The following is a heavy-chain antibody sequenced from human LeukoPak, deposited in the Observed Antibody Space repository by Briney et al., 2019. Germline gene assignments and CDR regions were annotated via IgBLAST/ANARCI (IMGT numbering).Heavy chain of an antibody. D-gene: IGHD3-3*01. Sequence: ASVKVSCKASGYTFTSYDINWVRQATGQGLEWMGWMNPNSGNTGYAQKFKGRVTMTRNTSISTAYMELSSLRSEDTAVYYCARGSRRDYDFWSGPTYYGMDVWGQGTTVTVSS. CDR1: GYTFTSYD. CDR2: MNPNSGNT. V-gene: IGHV1-8*01. CDR3: ARGSRRDYDFWSGPTYYGMDV. J-gene: IGHJ6*02.